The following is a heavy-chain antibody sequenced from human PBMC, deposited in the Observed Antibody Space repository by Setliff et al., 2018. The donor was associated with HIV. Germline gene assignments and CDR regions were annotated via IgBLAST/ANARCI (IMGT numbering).Heavy chain of an antibody. J-gene: IGHJ6*03. CDR2: INHSGST. CDR3: ARGMRDDYYYYYMDV. CDR1: GGSFSGHY. Sequence: SETLSLTCAVYGGSFSGHYWSWIRQPPGRGLEWIGEINHSGSTNYSPSLKSRVTISVNTSKNQFSLKLSSVTAADTAVYYCARGMRDDYYYYYMDVWGKGTTVTVSS. V-gene: IGHV4-34*01.